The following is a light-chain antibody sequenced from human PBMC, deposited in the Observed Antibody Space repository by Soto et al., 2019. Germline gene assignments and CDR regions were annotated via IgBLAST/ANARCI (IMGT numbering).Light chain of an antibody. J-gene: IGKJ1*01. CDR1: QSVSSSY. CDR3: QQDCNLPPT. Sequence: PGERVTLSCRASQSVSSSYLTWYQQKPGQAPSLLIYGASTRATSIPARFSGNGSGTDFTLTISSLLPEDFAVYYCQQDCNLPPTFGQGSKVEVK. CDR2: GAS. V-gene: IGKV3D-7*01.